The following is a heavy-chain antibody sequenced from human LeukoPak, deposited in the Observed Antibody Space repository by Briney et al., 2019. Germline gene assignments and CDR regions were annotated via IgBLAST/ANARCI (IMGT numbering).Heavy chain of an antibody. CDR3: ASSTPRKHQYSSPDY. CDR2: IRDDENYR. Sequence: PGGSLRLSCAASGFTFRNYGIRWVRQAPGKGLEWVALIRDDENYRYYAASVKGRFTISRDNSKNTLYLQMNSLRVEDTAVYYCASSTPRKHQYSSPDYWGQGTLVTVSS. CDR1: GFTFRNYG. J-gene: IGHJ4*02. D-gene: IGHD6-6*01. V-gene: IGHV3-30*02.